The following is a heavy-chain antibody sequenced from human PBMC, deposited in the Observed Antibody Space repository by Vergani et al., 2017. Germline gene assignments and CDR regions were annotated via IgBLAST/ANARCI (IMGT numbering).Heavy chain of an antibody. CDR2: IYHSGST. CDR3: ARVKGYCSSTSCYLHWYFDL. V-gene: IGHV4-4*03. D-gene: IGHD2-2*01. CDR1: GGSISSSNW. Sequence: QVQLQESGPGLVKPPGTLSLTCAVSGGSISSSNWWSWVRQPPGKGLEWIGEIYHSGSTNYNPSLKSRVTISVDKSKNQFSLKLSSVTAADTAVYYCARVKGYCSSTSCYLHWYFDLWGRGTLVTVSS. J-gene: IGHJ2*01.